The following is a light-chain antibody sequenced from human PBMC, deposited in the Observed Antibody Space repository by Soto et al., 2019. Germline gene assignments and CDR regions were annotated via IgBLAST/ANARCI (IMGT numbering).Light chain of an antibody. CDR1: SSNIGAGYG. CDR2: NDN. CDR3: QSYDTSLSAVV. J-gene: IGLJ2*01. V-gene: IGLV1-40*01. Sequence: QSVLTQPPSVSGAPGQRVTISCTGSSSNIGAGYGVHWYQQFPGTAPKLLIYNDNNRPSGVPDRFSGSKSGTSTSLAITGLQADDEADYYCQSYDTSLSAVVFGGGTKLTVL.